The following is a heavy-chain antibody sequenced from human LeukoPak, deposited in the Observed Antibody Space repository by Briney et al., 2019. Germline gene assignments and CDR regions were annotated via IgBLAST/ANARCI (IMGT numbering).Heavy chain of an antibody. Sequence: GGSLRLSCAASGFTFSSYWMSLVRQAPRKGLEWVVNIKQDGSEKYYVDSVKGRFTVSRDNAKNSLYLQMNSLRAEDTAVYYCARETPLGGRFLEWLLRGPFDYWGQGTLVTVSS. CDR3: ARETPLGGRFLEWLLRGPFDY. CDR1: GFTFSSYW. J-gene: IGHJ4*02. CDR2: IKQDGSEK. D-gene: IGHD3-3*01. V-gene: IGHV3-7*01.